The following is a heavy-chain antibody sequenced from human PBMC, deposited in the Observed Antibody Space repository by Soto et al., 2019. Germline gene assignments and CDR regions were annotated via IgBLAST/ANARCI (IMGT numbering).Heavy chain of an antibody. V-gene: IGHV1-46*01. CDR2: INPTGAT. CDR1: GYTFTTYF. J-gene: IGHJ4*02. Sequence: ASVKVSCKASGYTFTTYFIHWVRQAPGQGLEWMGIINPTGATSFSQKFQGRVTMTSDTSTSTVYMELSSLRSEDTAMYYCARAQPYLHCDYWGQGTLVTVS. CDR3: ARAQPYLHCDY.